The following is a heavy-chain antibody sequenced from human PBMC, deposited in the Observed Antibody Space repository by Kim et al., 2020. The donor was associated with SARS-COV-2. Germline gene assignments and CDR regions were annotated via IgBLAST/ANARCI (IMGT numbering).Heavy chain of an antibody. V-gene: IGHV4-39*01. D-gene: IGHD1-26*01. J-gene: IGHJ4*02. CDR3: ARHLYSGSEGDFDY. Sequence: SETLSLTCTVSGGSISSSSYYWGWIRQPPGKGLKWIGSIYYSGSTYYNPSLKSRVTISVDTSKNQFSLKLSSVTAADTAVYYCARHLYSGSEGDFDYWGQGTLVTVSS. CDR1: GGSISSSSYY. CDR2: IYYSGST.